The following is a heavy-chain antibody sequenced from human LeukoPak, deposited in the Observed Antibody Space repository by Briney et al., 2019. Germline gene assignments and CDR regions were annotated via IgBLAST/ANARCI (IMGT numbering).Heavy chain of an antibody. CDR2: ISGSGGST. CDR1: GFTFSSYG. CDR3: AKILSPYYYDSSGAFDY. J-gene: IGHJ4*02. V-gene: IGHV3-23*01. Sequence: GGTLRLSCAASGFTFSSYGMSWVRQAPGKGLEWVSAISGSGGSTYYADSVKGRFTISRGNSKNTLYLQMNSLRAEDTAVYYCAKILSPYYYDSSGAFDYWGQGTLVTVSS. D-gene: IGHD3-22*01.